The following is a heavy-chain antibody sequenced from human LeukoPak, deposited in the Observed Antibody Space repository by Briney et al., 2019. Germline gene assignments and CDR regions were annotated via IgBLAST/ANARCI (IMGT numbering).Heavy chain of an antibody. D-gene: IGHD5-24*01. J-gene: IGHJ3*02. CDR1: GGTFSSYA. CDR2: IFSILGTA. Sequence: SVKVSCMASGGTFSSYAISWVRQAPGQGGEWMGVIFSILGTANHAQRLQGRITITADESTSTAYMELSSQRSEDAAVYYCARDDGEDGAFDIWGQGTMVTVSS. V-gene: IGHV1-69*13. CDR3: ARDDGEDGAFDI.